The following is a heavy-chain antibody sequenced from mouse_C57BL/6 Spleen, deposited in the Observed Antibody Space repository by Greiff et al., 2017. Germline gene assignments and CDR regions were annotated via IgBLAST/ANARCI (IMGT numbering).Heavy chain of an antibody. CDR1: GFNIKDYY. D-gene: IGHD1-1*01. CDR2: IDPEDGET. Sequence: VQLQQSGAELVKPGASVKLSCTASGFNIKDYYMHWVKQRTEQGLEWIGRIDPEDGETKYAPKFQGKATITADTSSNTAYLQLSSLTSEDTAVYYCASDYYGSSYLPYYFDYWGQGTTLTVSS. CDR3: ASDYYGSSYLPYYFDY. V-gene: IGHV14-2*01. J-gene: IGHJ2*01.